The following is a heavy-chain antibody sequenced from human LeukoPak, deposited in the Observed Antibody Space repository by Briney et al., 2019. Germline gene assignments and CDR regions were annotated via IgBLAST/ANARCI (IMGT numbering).Heavy chain of an antibody. J-gene: IGHJ4*02. Sequence: ASVKLSCNTSGYIFTGYYIHWVRQAPGQGLEWMGWINPNSGDTSYAQNFQDRVTMTRDTSITTTYLELSSLRSDDTAVYYCARDRRELRYFDWFRDSWGQGTLVTVSS. V-gene: IGHV1-2*02. CDR3: ARDRRELRYFDWFRDS. CDR2: INPNSGDT. D-gene: IGHD3-9*01. CDR1: GYIFTGYY.